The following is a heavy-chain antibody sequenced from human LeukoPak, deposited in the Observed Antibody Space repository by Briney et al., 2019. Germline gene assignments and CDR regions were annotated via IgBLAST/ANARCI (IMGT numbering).Heavy chain of an antibody. Sequence: GGSLRLSCAASGFTFSNYWVSWVRQAPGKGLEWVANIKQDGSEKYYVDSVKGRFTISRDNAKNSLYLQMNSLRAEDTAVYYCARDCSSTTCYRNGFDPWGQGTLVTVSS. CDR1: GFTFSNYW. CDR3: ARDCSSTTCYRNGFDP. V-gene: IGHV3-7*01. J-gene: IGHJ5*02. CDR2: IKQDGSEK. D-gene: IGHD2-2*02.